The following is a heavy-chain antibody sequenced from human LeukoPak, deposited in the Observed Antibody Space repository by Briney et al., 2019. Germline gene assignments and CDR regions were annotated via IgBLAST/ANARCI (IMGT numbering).Heavy chain of an antibody. Sequence: SQTLSLTCTVSGGSISSGSYYWSWIRQPAGKGLEWIGRIYTSGSTNYNPSLKSRVTISVDTSKNKFSLKLSSVTAADTAVYYCARFSDFWSGWYFDYWGQGTLVTVSS. D-gene: IGHD3-3*01. J-gene: IGHJ4*02. CDR3: ARFSDFWSGWYFDY. CDR1: GGSISSGSYY. V-gene: IGHV4-61*02. CDR2: IYTSGST.